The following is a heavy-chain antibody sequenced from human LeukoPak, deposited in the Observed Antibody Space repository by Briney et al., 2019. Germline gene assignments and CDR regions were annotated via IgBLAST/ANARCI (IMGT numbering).Heavy chain of an antibody. J-gene: IGHJ4*02. CDR1: GFTFSSYS. CDR3: ARGGTGMTTVPIGY. Sequence: GGSLRLSCVASGFTFSSYSMNWVRQAPGKGLEWVSSISSSSSYIYYADSVKGRFTISRDNAKNSLYLQMNSLRAEDTAVYYCARGGTGMTTVPIGYWGQGTLVTVSS. CDR2: ISSSSSYI. V-gene: IGHV3-21*01. D-gene: IGHD4-17*01.